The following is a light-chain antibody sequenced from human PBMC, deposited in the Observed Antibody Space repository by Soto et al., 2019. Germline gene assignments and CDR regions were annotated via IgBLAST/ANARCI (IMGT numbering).Light chain of an antibody. CDR2: GAS. V-gene: IGKV3-15*01. J-gene: IGKJ1*01. Sequence: ETLMTQSPATLSVSPVERATLSCRASQSVSDYLSWYQQRPGQAPRLLIFGASTRATGFPARFSGSGSGTEFTLTISSLQSEDFAVYYCQQYNNWPPWTFGQGTKVDIK. CDR3: QQYNNWPPWT. CDR1: QSVSDY.